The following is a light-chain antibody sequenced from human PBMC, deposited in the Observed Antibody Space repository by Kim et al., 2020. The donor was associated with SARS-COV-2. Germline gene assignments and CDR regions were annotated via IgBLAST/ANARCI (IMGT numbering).Light chain of an antibody. Sequence: DVQMTQSPSSVSASVGDRVTITCRASQGINSWLAWYQQKPGKAPKLLIYTASRLQSGVPSRFSGSGSGTDFTLTINSLHPEDFATYYCQQANSFPLTFGGGTKVDIK. CDR1: QGINSW. CDR2: TAS. CDR3: QQANSFPLT. J-gene: IGKJ4*01. V-gene: IGKV1-12*01.